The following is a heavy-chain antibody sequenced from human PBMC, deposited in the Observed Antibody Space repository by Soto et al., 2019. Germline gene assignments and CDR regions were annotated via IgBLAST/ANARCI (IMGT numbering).Heavy chain of an antibody. J-gene: IGHJ4*02. V-gene: IGHV1-18*01. CDR2: ISAYDGNT. CDR3: ARYCGGACYTD. CDR1: GYTFTSYG. Sequence: ASVKVSCKASGYTFTSYGISWVRQAPGQGLEWMGWISAYDGNTDYVQKLQGRVTMTTDTSTTTAYMELRSLRSDDTAVYYCARYCGGACYTDWGQGTLVTVSS. D-gene: IGHD2-21*02.